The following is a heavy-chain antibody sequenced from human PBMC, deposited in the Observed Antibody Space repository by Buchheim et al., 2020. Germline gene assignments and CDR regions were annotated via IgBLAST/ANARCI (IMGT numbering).Heavy chain of an antibody. D-gene: IGHD1-26*01. J-gene: IGHJ4*02. CDR3: AKGYSGSYLSDFDY. Sequence: QVQLVESGGGVVQPGRSLRLSCAASGFTFSSYGMHWVRQAPGKGLEGVAFIWYDGGDKYYADSVKGRFTISRDNSKNTLYLQMHSLRAEDTAVYYCAKGYSGSYLSDFDYWGQGTL. V-gene: IGHV3-33*06. CDR1: GFTFSSYG. CDR2: IWYDGGDK.